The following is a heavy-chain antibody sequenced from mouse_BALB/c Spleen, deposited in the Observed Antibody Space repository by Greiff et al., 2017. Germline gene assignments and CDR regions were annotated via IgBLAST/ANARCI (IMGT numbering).Heavy chain of an antibody. CDR1: GFTFSSYA. CDR2: ISSGGST. CDR3: ARGYYDYAMDY. Sequence: EVQLVESGGGLVQPGGSRKLSCAASGFTFSSYAMSWVRQTPEKRLEWVASISSGGSTYYPDSVKGRFTISRDNARNILYLQMSSLKSEDTAMYYCARGYYDYAMDYWGQGTSVTVSS. V-gene: IGHV5-6-5*01. J-gene: IGHJ4*01. D-gene: IGHD1-1*01.